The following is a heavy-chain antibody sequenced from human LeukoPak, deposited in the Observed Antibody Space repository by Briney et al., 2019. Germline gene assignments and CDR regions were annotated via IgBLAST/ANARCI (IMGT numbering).Heavy chain of an antibody. CDR2: ISTSSSYI. Sequence: GGSLRLSGAASGFTFSSNNMNWVRQAPGKGLEWVSSISTSSSYIYYADSVKGRFTISRDNTKNSLFLQMSSLRVEDTALYYGARDGTYSDSSGYYFQFDYWGQGSLVTVSS. CDR3: ARDGTYSDSSGYYFQFDY. J-gene: IGHJ4*02. V-gene: IGHV3-21*01. D-gene: IGHD3-22*01. CDR1: GFTFSSNN.